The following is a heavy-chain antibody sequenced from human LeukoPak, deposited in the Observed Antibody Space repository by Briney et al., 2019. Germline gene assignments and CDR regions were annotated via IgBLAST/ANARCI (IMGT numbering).Heavy chain of an antibody. Sequence: SVKVSCKASGGTFSSYAISWVRQAPGQGLEWMGGIIPIFGTANYAQKFQGRVTITTDESTSTAYMELSSLRSEDTAVYYCARVRGVYCSGGSCYSAYWGQGTLVTVSS. D-gene: IGHD2-15*01. J-gene: IGHJ4*02. CDR2: IIPIFGTA. CDR3: ARVRGVYCSGGSCYSAY. CDR1: GGTFSSYA. V-gene: IGHV1-69*05.